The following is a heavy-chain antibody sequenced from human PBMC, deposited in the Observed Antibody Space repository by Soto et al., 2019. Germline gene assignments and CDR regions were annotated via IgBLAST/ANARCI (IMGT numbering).Heavy chain of an antibody. CDR3: TTDSYSTIIIVRFDY. Sequence: SETLSLTCSVSGGSVSSGGYYWIWIRQLPGRGLEWIGYIYSTGSTLYTPSLKSRVALSMDTSKNQFSLNLTSVTAADTAVYYCTTDSYSTIIIVRFDYWGHGTLVTVSS. CDR2: IYSTGST. V-gene: IGHV4-31*03. CDR1: GGSVSSGGYY. J-gene: IGHJ4*01. D-gene: IGHD3-22*01.